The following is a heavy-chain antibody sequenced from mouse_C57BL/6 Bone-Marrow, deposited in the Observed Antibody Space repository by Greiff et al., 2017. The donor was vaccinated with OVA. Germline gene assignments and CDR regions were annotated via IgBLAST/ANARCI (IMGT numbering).Heavy chain of an antibody. D-gene: IGHD2-3*01. CDR2: IDPSDSYT. J-gene: IGHJ3*01. CDR1: GYTFTSYW. CDR3: ARLDGPAWLAY. V-gene: IGHV1-59*01. Sequence: VQLQQPGAELVRPGTSVKLSCKASGYTFTSYWMHWVKQRPGQGLEWIGVIDPSDSYTNYNQKFKGKATLTVDTSSSTAYMQLSSLTSEDSAVYYCARLDGPAWLAYWGQGTLVTVSA.